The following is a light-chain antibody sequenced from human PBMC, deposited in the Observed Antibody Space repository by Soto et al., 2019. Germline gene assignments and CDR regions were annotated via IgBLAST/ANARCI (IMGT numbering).Light chain of an antibody. CDR2: DTT. J-gene: IGLJ2*01. CDR1: TGTVTSGHY. Sequence: QAVVTQEPSLTVSPGGTVTLTCASNTGTVTSGHYPYWFQQKPGQAPRTLIYDTTNRHSWTPARFSGSLLGGKAALTLSGAQPEDEAGYFCLLYYSAVGLVFGGGTKLTVL. V-gene: IGLV7-46*01. CDR3: LLYYSAVGLV.